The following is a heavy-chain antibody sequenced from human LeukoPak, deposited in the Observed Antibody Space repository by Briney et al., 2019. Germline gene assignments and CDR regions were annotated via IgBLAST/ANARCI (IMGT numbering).Heavy chain of an antibody. Sequence: GGSLRLSCAASGFTFSSYAMSWVRQAPGKGLEWVSAISGSGGSTYYADSVKGRFTISRDNSKNTLYLQMNSLRAEDTAVYYCAGVLRFLEWLFDYWGQGTLVTVSS. CDR3: AGVLRFLEWLFDY. CDR2: ISGSGGST. CDR1: GFTFSSYA. D-gene: IGHD3-3*01. J-gene: IGHJ4*02. V-gene: IGHV3-23*01.